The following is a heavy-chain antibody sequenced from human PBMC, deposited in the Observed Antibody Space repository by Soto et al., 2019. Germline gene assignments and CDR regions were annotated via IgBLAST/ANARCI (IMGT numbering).Heavy chain of an antibody. CDR2: IIPILGIA. D-gene: IGHD5-12*01. V-gene: IGHV1-69*02. J-gene: IGHJ4*02. Sequence: QVQLVQSGAEVKKPGSSVKVSCKASGGTFSSYTISWVRQAPGQGLEWMGRIIPILGIANYAQKFQGRVTITADKSTSTAYMELSSLRSEDTAVYYCATFLVRSGYDIAVDYWGQGTLVTVSS. CDR1: GGTFSSYT. CDR3: ATFLVRSGYDIAVDY.